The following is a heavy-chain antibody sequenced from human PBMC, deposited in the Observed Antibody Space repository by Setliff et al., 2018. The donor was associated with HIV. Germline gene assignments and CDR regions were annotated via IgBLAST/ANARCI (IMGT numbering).Heavy chain of an antibody. V-gene: IGHV1-69*02. CDR1: GDIFSYQT. D-gene: IGHD2-21*01. CDR3: VRQAGHVGDHFDY. CDR2: IIPMVGFA. J-gene: IGHJ4*02. Sequence: SVKVSCKASGDIFSYQTYSWVRQAPGQGLEWMGSIIPMVGFANYEGKFQGRVTIIADASTNTTYLDLTSLRSEDTALYFCVRQAGHVGDHFDYWGQGTLVTVSS.